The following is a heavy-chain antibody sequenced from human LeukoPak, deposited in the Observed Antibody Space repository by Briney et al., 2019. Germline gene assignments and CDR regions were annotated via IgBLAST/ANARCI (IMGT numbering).Heavy chain of an antibody. J-gene: IGHJ3*02. CDR2: INPNSGGT. V-gene: IGHV1-2*02. Sequence: ASVKVSCKASGYDFTSVGITWVRRAPGQGLEWMGWINPNSGGTNYAQKFQGRVTMTRDTSISTAYMELSRLRSDDTAVYYCASASNTLNDAFDIWGQGTMVTVSS. CDR3: ASASNTLNDAFDI. CDR1: GYDFTSVG.